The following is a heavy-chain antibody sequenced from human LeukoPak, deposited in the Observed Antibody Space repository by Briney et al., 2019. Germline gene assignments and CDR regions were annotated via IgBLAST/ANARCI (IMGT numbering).Heavy chain of an antibody. J-gene: IGHJ4*02. CDR2: ISWNSGSI. CDR3: TKSGCSSTACYYNK. V-gene: IGHV3-9*03. Sequence: GGSLRLSCAASGFAFDDYAMHWVRQAPGKGLEWVSGISWNSGSIGYADSVKGRFTISRDNAKSSLYLQMNSLRAEDMAFYYCTKSGCSSTACYYNKWGQGTLVTVPS. D-gene: IGHD2-2*01. CDR1: GFAFDDYA.